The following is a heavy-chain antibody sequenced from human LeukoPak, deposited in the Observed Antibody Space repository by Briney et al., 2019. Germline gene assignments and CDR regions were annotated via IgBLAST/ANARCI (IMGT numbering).Heavy chain of an antibody. D-gene: IGHD3/OR15-3a*01. CDR3: ARETAWLENTPMILISYFNY. V-gene: IGHV4-4*07. CDR1: GGSISGFH. J-gene: IGHJ4*02. CDR2: VSTSGNT. Sequence: SETLSLTCSISGGSISGFHWSWIRQTAGRGLEWIGRVSTSGNTFYNPSLESRVTMSADTSGIHFSLNLTSVTAADTAVYYCARETAWLENTPMILISYFNYWGRGILVTVSS.